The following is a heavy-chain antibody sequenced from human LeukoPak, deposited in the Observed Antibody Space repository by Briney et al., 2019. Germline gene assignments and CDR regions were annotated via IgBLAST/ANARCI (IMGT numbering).Heavy chain of an antibody. CDR2: IYHSGST. D-gene: IGHD3-22*01. Sequence: SETLSLTCTVSGYSISSGYYWGWIRQPPGKGLEWIGSIYHSGSTYYNPSLKSRVTISVDTSKNQFSLKLSSVTAADTAVYYCARALTNYYDSSGYISDWGQGTLVTVSS. J-gene: IGHJ4*02. V-gene: IGHV4-38-2*02. CDR1: GYSISSGYY. CDR3: ARALTNYYDSSGYISD.